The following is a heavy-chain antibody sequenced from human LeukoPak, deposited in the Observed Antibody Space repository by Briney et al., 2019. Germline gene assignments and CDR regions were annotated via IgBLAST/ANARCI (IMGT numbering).Heavy chain of an antibody. CDR2: ISGSGGST. D-gene: IGHD5-18*01. Sequence: GGSLRLSCAASGFTFSSYAISWVRQAPGKGLEWVSAISGSGGSTYYAASVKGRFTISRDNSKNTLYLQMNSLRAEDTAVYFCASGKYRYGDNWFDPWGQGTLVTVSS. CDR1: GFTFSSYA. CDR3: ASGKYRYGDNWFDP. V-gene: IGHV3-23*01. J-gene: IGHJ5*02.